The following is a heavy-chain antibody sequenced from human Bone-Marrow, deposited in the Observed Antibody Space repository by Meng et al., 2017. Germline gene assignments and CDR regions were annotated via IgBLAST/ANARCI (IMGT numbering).Heavy chain of an antibody. D-gene: IGHD6-13*01. J-gene: IGHJ4*02. CDR2: ISSSSYYT. Sequence: GESLKISCTASGFTFRAYSLNWVRQAPGKGLEWVASISSSSYYTYYADSVKGRFTISRDDAKNSLYLEMNSLRGEDTAIYYCARDRSVGRSWYSFFFDYWSRGTLVTVSS. CDR1: GFTFRAYS. V-gene: IGHV3-21*01. CDR3: ARDRSVGRSWYSFFFDY.